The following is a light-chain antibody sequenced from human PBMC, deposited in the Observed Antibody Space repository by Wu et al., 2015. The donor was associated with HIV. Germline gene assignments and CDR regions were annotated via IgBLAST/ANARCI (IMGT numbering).Light chain of an antibody. V-gene: IGKV1-9*01. CDR3: QQVSEYPYT. CDR2: SAS. CDR1: QGIRSS. J-gene: IGKJ2*01. Sequence: DIQMTQSPSFLSASIGDRVTISCRASQGIRSSLAWYQQRSGQVPRLLIYSASTLQHGVPARFSGGGSGTEFTLTINSLQPEDFASYYCQQVSEYPYTFGQGTKV.